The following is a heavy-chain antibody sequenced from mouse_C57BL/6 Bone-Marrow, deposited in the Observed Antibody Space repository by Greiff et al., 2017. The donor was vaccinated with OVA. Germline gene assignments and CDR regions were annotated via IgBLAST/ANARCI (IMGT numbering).Heavy chain of an antibody. D-gene: IGHD1-1*02. CDR3: TRGSLSIRPMDY. CDR2: ISSGGDYI. CDR1: GFTFSSYA. J-gene: IGHJ4*01. Sequence: EVKLVESGEGLVKPGGSLKLSCAASGFTFSSYAMSWVRQTPEKRLEWVAYISSGGDYIYYADTVKGRFTISRDNARNTLYLQMSSLKSEDTAMYYCTRGSLSIRPMDYWGQGTSVTVSS. V-gene: IGHV5-9-1*02.